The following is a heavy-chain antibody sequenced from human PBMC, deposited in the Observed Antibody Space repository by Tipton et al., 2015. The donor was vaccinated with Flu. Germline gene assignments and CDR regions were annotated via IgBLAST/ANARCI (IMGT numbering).Heavy chain of an antibody. J-gene: IGHJ4*02. CDR3: ASRSWKYYFDY. Sequence: SLRLSCAASGFTFSDYWMNWVRQAPGKGLEWVANINQGGSEKYYVDSVEGRFTISRDNTKNSLFLQMNSLRAEDTAVYYCASRSWKYYFDYWGQGTLVTVSS. CDR1: GFTFSDYW. V-gene: IGHV3-7*03. CDR2: INQGGSEK. D-gene: IGHD1-1*01.